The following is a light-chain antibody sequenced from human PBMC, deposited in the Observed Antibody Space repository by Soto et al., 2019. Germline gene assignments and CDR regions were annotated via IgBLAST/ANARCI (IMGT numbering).Light chain of an antibody. Sequence: QSALTQPPSVSGAPGQRVTISCTGNNSNIGAPYDVHWFQQLPGTAPKLLIYANNNRPSGVPDRFSGSKSGTSASLAITGLQAEDEADYYCQSYDSNLSAWIFGGGTKLTVL. CDR3: QSYDSNLSAWI. CDR2: ANN. J-gene: IGLJ2*01. CDR1: NSNIGAPYD. V-gene: IGLV1-40*01.